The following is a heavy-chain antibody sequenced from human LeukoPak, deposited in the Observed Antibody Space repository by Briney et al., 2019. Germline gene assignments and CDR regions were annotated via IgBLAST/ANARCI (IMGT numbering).Heavy chain of an antibody. J-gene: IGHJ4*02. CDR2: IRNRARGYTT. CDR3: AAETKVSSAYYYFDY. CDR1: GSTFSDHY. V-gene: IGHV3-72*01. Sequence: GGSLTLTCVASGSTFSDHYMDWVRQAPGKGLEWVARIRNRARGYTTDYAASAKGRFTISRDDSEGSLYLQMNSLQTEDTAVYYCAAETKVSSAYYYFDYWGQGALVTVSS. D-gene: IGHD3-22*01.